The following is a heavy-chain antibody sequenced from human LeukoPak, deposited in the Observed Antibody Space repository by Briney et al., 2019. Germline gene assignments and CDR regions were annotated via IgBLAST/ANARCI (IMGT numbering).Heavy chain of an antibody. CDR2: ISGSGGTT. Sequence: GGSLRLSCAASGFTFSSYAMSWVRQAPGKGLEWVSAISGSGGTTYYADSVKGRFTISRDNSKNTLYLQMNSLRAEDTALYYCAKDRLVRGVVPAAIGFGYWGRGTLVTVSS. V-gene: IGHV3-23*01. J-gene: IGHJ4*02. D-gene: IGHD2-2*02. CDR3: AKDRLVRGVVPAAIGFGY. CDR1: GFTFSSYA.